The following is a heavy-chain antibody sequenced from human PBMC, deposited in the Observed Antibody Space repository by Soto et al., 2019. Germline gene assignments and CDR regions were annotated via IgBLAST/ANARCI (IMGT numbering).Heavy chain of an antibody. D-gene: IGHD5-18*01. Sequence: QVQLVESGGGVVQPGRSLRLSCAASGFTFSSYGMHWVRQAPGKGLEWVAVIWYDGSNKYYADSVKGRFTISRDNSKNTLYRQMNSLRAENTAVYYCARDLYSYGYFHYYYCMDVWGQGTTVTVSS. J-gene: IGHJ6*02. CDR1: GFTFSSYG. V-gene: IGHV3-33*01. CDR3: ARDLYSYGYFHYYYCMDV. CDR2: IWYDGSNK.